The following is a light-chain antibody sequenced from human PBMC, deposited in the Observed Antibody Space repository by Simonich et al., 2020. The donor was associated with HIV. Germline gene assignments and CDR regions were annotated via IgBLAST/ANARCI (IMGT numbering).Light chain of an antibody. CDR1: QRIDRY. V-gene: IGKV1-39*01. CDR3: QQSYSTPPWT. Sequence: DIQMTQSPSSLSAAVGDKVTITRQESQRIDRYLNWYQQKPGKAPKLLIYAASSLQTGVPSRFSGSESGTDFTLTISSLQPEDFATYYCQQSYSTPPWTFGQGTKVDIK. J-gene: IGKJ1*01. CDR2: AAS.